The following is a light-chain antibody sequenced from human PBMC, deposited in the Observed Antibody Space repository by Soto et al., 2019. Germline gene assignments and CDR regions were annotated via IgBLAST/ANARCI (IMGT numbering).Light chain of an antibody. V-gene: IGLV1-44*01. CDR1: TSNIGRNS. Sequence: QSVLTQPPSASGTPGQRFTISCSGSTSNIGRNSVYWYQQLPGTAPKLVMYGDVQRPSGVPDRFSGSTSGSTASLTISGLQTEDEADYYCCSYVGASIYVFGTGTKVTVL. CDR2: GDV. CDR3: CSYVGASIYV. J-gene: IGLJ1*01.